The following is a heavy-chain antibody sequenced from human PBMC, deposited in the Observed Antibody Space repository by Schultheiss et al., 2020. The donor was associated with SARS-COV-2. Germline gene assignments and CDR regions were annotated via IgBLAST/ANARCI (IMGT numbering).Heavy chain of an antibody. CDR1: NYSITDGYY. CDR2: IYHSGTT. D-gene: IGHD5-24*01. V-gene: IGHV4-38-2*01. CDR3: ARSETDTIALFDY. J-gene: IGHJ4*02. Sequence: SQTLSLTCAVSNYSITDGYYWGWIRQPPGKGLEWIGSIYHSGTTHFNPSLKSRVNISIDTSKNQFSLKLSSVTAADTAVYYCARSETDTIALFDYWGQGTLVTVSS.